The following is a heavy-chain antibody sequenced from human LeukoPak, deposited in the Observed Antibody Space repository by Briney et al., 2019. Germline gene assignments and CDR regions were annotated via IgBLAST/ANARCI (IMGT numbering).Heavy chain of an antibody. CDR3: ANFLRDIVAMYY. V-gene: IGHV3-23*01. J-gene: IGHJ4*02. Sequence: GGSLRLSCADSGFTFSNSGMHWARQAPGKGLEWVSAISGSGGSTYYADSVKGRFTISRDNSKNTLYLQMNSLRAEDTAVYYCANFLRDIVAMYYWGQGTLVTVSS. D-gene: IGHD5-12*01. CDR2: ISGSGGST. CDR1: GFTFSNSG.